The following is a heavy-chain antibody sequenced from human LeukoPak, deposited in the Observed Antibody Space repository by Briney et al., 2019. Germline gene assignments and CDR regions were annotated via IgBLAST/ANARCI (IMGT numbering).Heavy chain of an antibody. D-gene: IGHD2-8*01. CDR1: GYTFTSYY. Sequence: ASVKVSCKASGYTFTSYYMHWVRQAPGQGLEWMGWINPNSGGTNYAQKFQGRVTMTRDTSISTAYMELSRLRSDDTAVYYCARSRALMVYASLDYWGQGTLVTVSS. CDR2: INPNSGGT. J-gene: IGHJ4*02. CDR3: ARSRALMVYASLDY. V-gene: IGHV1-2*02.